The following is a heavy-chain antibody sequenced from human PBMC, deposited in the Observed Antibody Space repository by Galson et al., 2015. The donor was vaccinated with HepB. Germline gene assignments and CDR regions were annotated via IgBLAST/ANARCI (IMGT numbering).Heavy chain of an antibody. J-gene: IGHJ4*02. CDR1: GFTVSSNY. CDR2: IYSGGST. CDR3: ARYGYSSGTKGDY. D-gene: IGHD6-19*01. Sequence: SLRLSCAASGFTVSSNYMSWVRQAPGKGLEWVSVIYSGGSTYYADSVKGRFTISRDNSKNTLYLQMNSLRAEDTAVYYCARYGYSSGTKGDYWGQGTLVTVSS. V-gene: IGHV3-66*01.